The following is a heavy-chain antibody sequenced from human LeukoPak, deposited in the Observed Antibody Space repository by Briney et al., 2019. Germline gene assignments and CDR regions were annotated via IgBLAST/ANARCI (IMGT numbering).Heavy chain of an antibody. CDR3: AASPLRIAAAGIDY. CDR2: IYYSGST. CDR1: GGSISSGGYY. D-gene: IGHD6-13*01. J-gene: IGHJ4*02. Sequence: LQTLSLTCTVSGGSISSGGYYWSWIRQHPGKGLEWIGYIYYSGSTYYNPSLKSRVTISVDTSKNQFSLKLSSVTAADTAVYYCAASPLRIAAAGIDYWGQGTLVTVSS. V-gene: IGHV4-31*03.